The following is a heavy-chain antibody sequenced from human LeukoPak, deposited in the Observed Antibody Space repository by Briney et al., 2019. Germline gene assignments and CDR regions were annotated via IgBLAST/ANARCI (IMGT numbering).Heavy chain of an antibody. V-gene: IGHV1-69*04. CDR2: IIPILGIA. Sequence: SVKVSCKASGYTFTSYGISWVRQAPGQGLEWMGRIIPILGIANYAQKFQGRVTITADKSTSTAYMELSRLRSDDTAVYYCARMRGIAAAGTITLGYWGQGTLVTVSS. J-gene: IGHJ4*02. CDR1: GYTFTSYG. CDR3: ARMRGIAAAGTITLGY. D-gene: IGHD6-13*01.